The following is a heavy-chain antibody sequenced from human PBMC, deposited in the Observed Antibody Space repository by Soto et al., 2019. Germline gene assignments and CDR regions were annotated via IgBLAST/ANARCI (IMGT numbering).Heavy chain of an antibody. CDR3: TTDLTGMHCSGGSCYPRVYYYYYGMDV. J-gene: IGHJ6*02. CDR2: IKSKTDGGTT. V-gene: IGHV3-15*07. Sequence: GGSLRLSCAASGFTFSNAWMNWVRQAPGKGLEWVGRIKSKTDGGTTDYAAPVKGRFTISRDDSKNTLYLQMNSLKTEDTAVYYCTTDLTGMHCSGGSCYPRVYYYYYGMDVWGQGTTVTVSS. D-gene: IGHD2-15*01. CDR1: GFTFSNAW.